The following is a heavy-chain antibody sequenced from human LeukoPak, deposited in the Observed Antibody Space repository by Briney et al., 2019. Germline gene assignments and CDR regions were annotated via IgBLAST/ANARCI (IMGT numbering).Heavy chain of an antibody. CDR2: IRYDGIAI. V-gene: IGHV3-30*02. D-gene: IGHD6-13*01. Sequence: GGSLRLSCAASGFTFSSFGMNWVRQAPGKGLEWATFIRYDGIAIQYADSVKGRFTISRDNSKNALYLQMISLRPEDTAVYFCAKGTSGIIAGGHDYYMDVWGKGTTVTISS. J-gene: IGHJ6*03. CDR3: AKGTSGIIAGGHDYYMDV. CDR1: GFTFSSFG.